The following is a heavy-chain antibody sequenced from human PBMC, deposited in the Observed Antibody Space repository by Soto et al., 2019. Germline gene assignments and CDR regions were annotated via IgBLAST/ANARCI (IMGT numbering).Heavy chain of an antibody. Sequence: SETLALTCTFSGVSISRYYCIWIRQPPGKGLEWIGYIYYSGSTNYNPSLKSRVTISVDTSKNQFSLKLSSVTSADTAVYYCAREIPSSGWYAAEYYFDYWGQGTMVTVSS. D-gene: IGHD6-19*01. V-gene: IGHV4-59*01. J-gene: IGHJ4*02. CDR2: IYYSGST. CDR3: AREIPSSGWYAAEYYFDY. CDR1: GVSISRYY.